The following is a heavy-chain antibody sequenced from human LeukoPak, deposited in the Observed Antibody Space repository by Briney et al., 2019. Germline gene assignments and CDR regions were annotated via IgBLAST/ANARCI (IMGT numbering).Heavy chain of an antibody. CDR2: INPNSGGT. V-gene: IGHV1-2*02. D-gene: IGHD4-17*01. CDR3: ARYGRRPSEVDY. J-gene: IGHJ4*02. Sequence: VASLKVSCKASGYTFTGYYMHRVREAPGQGVEGVGWINPNSGGTNSAQKFQGRVTMTRDTSISTAYMELSRMGSDDTAVYYRARYGRRPSEVDYWGQGTLVTVSS. CDR1: GYTFTGYY.